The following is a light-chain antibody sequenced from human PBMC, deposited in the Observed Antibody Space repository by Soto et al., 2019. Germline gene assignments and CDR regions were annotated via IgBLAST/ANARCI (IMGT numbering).Light chain of an antibody. CDR2: YDS. J-gene: IGLJ3*02. CDR1: NIGSKS. CDR3: QVWDSSSDHPNWV. V-gene: IGLV3-21*04. Sequence: SYELTQPPSVSVAPGKTARITCGGNNIGSKSVHWYQQKPGQAPVLVIYYDSDRSSGIPERFSGSNSGNTATLTISRVEAGDEADYYCQVWDSSSDHPNWVFGGGTKLTVL.